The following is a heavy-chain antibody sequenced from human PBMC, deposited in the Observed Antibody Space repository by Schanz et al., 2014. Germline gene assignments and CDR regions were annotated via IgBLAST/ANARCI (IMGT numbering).Heavy chain of an antibody. Sequence: QVQLQESGPGLVKPSGTLSLTCGVSGASMATTHWWSWVRQPPGKGLEWIGEIYHSGNTNYNPSVRSRVTLSIDASKNQFSLKLTSVTAADTGVYYCARVGQGAVATGSNTFYYYVMDVWGQGTTVTVSS. D-gene: IGHD6-13*01. CDR3: ARVGQGAVATGSNTFYYYVMDV. V-gene: IGHV4-4*02. CDR2: IYHSGNT. CDR1: GASMATTHW. J-gene: IGHJ6*02.